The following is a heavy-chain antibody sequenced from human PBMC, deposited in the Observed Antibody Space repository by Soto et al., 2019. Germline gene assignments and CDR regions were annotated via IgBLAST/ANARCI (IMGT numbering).Heavy chain of an antibody. V-gene: IGHV3-7*01. CDR2: IKLDGSEK. CDR3: VRGGVYPDC. D-gene: IGHD5-12*01. CDR1: GFTFSDYW. J-gene: IGHJ4*02. Sequence: GSLRLSCAASGFTFSDYWMSWVRQAPGKGLEWVAKIKLDGSEKYYVDSVKGRFTISRDNAKNSLYLQVNSLRVEDTAVYYCVRGGVYPDCWGTGTLVTVS.